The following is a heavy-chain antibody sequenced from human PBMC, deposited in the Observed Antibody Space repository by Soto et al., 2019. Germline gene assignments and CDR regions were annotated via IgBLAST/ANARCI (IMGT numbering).Heavy chain of an antibody. CDR2: ISYDGSNK. D-gene: IGHD3-10*01. Sequence: QVQLVECGGGVVQPGRSLRLTCAASGFTLSSYGMHWVRQAPGKGLEWVAVISYDGSNKYYADSVKGRFTISRDNSKNTLYLQMNSLRAEDTAVYYCAPWFGAFDYWGQGTLVTVSS. CDR1: GFTLSSYG. CDR3: APWFGAFDY. V-gene: IGHV3-30*03. J-gene: IGHJ4*02.